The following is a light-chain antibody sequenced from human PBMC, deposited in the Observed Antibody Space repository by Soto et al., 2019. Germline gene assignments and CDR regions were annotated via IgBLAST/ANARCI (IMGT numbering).Light chain of an antibody. CDR2: DAS. V-gene: IGKV3-20*01. Sequence: EIVLTQSPGTLSLSPGERATLSCRASQSVRNSYLVWYQEKPGQAPRLLIYDASNRATGIPDRFSGSGSGXXXXXXXXRLEPEDFAVYYCQQYGSAPRTFGQGTKVEI. CDR3: QQYGSAPRT. CDR1: QSVRNSY. J-gene: IGKJ1*01.